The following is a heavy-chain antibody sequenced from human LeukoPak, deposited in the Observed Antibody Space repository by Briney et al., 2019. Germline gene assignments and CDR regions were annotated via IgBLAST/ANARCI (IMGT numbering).Heavy chain of an antibody. CDR2: LSSSGGRT. Sequence: LAGGSLRLSCAASGFTVSSFAMSWVRQAPGKGLEWVSALSSSGGRTYYADSVKGRFTISRDNPKNTLYLQMNSLRAEDTAIYYCAKGGDSNYDHFDYWGQGTLVTVSS. D-gene: IGHD4-11*01. CDR1: GFTVSSFA. V-gene: IGHV3-23*01. CDR3: AKGGDSNYDHFDY. J-gene: IGHJ4*02.